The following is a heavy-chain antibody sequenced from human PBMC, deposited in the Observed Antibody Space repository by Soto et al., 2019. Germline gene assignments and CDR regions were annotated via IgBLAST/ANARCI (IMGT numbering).Heavy chain of an antibody. CDR1: GFTVGDYT. V-gene: IGHV3-49*03. CDR2: IRSKAYGGTR. CDR3: TRDSTWLVQAYGVDV. D-gene: IGHD6-19*01. J-gene: IGHJ6*02. Sequence: EVQLVEAGGGLVQPGRSRRLSCTASGFTVGDYTMSWFRQAPGKGLEWVGFIRSKAYGGTRRYAASVAGSFTISRAVSTSLVYLQMNSLKTEDSCVYYCTRDSTWLVQAYGVDVWGQGTTVTVSS.